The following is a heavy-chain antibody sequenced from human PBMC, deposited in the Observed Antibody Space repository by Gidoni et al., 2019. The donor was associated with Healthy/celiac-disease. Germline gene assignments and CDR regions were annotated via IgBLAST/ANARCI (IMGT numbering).Heavy chain of an antibody. Sequence: QVQLVESGGGLVKPGGSLRRSCAASGFTFSDYYMSWIRQAPGKGLEWVSYISSSSSYTNYADSVKGRFTISRDNAKNSLYLQMNSLRAEDTAVYYCARVSYSSSWYDGKLFDYWGQGTLVTVSS. CDR3: ARVSYSSSWYDGKLFDY. CDR1: GFTFSDYY. CDR2: ISSSSSYT. J-gene: IGHJ4*02. V-gene: IGHV3-11*06. D-gene: IGHD6-13*01.